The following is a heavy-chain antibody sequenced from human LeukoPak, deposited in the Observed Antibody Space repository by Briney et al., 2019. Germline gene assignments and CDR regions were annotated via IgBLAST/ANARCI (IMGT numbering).Heavy chain of an antibody. Sequence: GGSLRLSCEASGFIFSNYWMSWVRQVPGKGLEWVANVNEEATETYYGDSVKGRFTISRDNAKNSLYLLMNSLRTEDTAVYYCAATYYYDGSGDYWGQGTLVTVSS. D-gene: IGHD3-22*01. CDR2: VNEEATET. CDR3: AATYYYDGSGDY. V-gene: IGHV3-7*02. CDR1: GFIFSNYW. J-gene: IGHJ4*02.